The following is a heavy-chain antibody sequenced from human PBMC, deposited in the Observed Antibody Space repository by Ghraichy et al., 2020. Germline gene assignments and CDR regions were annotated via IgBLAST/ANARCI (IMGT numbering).Heavy chain of an antibody. CDR3: ARVRSDYMITFGGVTN. CDR2: IGGSGDST. CDR1: GFTFSNYA. Sequence: LSLTCAASGFTFSNYAMSWVRQAPGKGLEWVSIIGGSGDSTFYADSVKGRFTISRDNSKNTLYLQINSLRAEDTAVFYCARVRSDYMITFGGVTNWGQAPLGT. D-gene: IGHD3-16*01. J-gene: IGHJ4*02. V-gene: IGHV3-23*01.